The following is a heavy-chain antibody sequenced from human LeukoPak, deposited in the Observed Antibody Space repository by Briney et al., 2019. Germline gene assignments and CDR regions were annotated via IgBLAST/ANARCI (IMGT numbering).Heavy chain of an antibody. CDR3: ARSRSATTPFDY. Sequence: SETLSLTCTVSGGSISSYFWSWIRQPPGQGLEWIGYIYDSGSTNYNPSLKSRVTISVDTSRNQFSLKLNSVTAADTAVYYCARSRSATTPFDYWGQGTLVTVSS. CDR2: IYDSGST. V-gene: IGHV4-59*01. D-gene: IGHD1/OR15-1a*01. J-gene: IGHJ4*02. CDR1: GGSISSYF.